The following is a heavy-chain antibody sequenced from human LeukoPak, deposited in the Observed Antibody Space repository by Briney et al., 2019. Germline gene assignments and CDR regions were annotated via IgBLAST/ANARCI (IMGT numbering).Heavy chain of an antibody. D-gene: IGHD2-15*01. CDR1: GFTFSTYG. Sequence: GGSLRLSCAASGFTFSTYGMHWVRQAPGKGLEWVAFIRYDGRNKSYADSVKGRFTISRDNSKNTLYLQMNSLRAEDTAVYYCATRSEYCSGGSCYSKGFPYYYMDVWGKGTTVTISS. CDR2: IRYDGRNK. J-gene: IGHJ6*03. CDR3: ATRSEYCSGGSCYSKGFPYYYMDV. V-gene: IGHV3-30*02.